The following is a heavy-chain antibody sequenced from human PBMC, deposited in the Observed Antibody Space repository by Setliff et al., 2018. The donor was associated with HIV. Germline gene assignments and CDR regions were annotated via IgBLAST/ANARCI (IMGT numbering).Heavy chain of an antibody. J-gene: IGHJ6*03. CDR2: IWYDGNNI. CDR3: ANSYSASGNYHYYDYLDV. CDR1: GFSFSDYG. Sequence: PGGSLRFSCAASGFSFSDYGMHWVRQAPGKGLEWVAFIWYDGNNIKYADSVKGRFTISRDNSKNTLYLQMNSLRIEDSGAYYCANSYSASGNYHYYDYLDVWGKGTTVTVSS. V-gene: IGHV3-30*02. D-gene: IGHD3-10*01.